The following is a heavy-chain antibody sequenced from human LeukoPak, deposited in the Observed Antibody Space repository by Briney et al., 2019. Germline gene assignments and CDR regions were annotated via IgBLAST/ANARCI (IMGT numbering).Heavy chain of an antibody. D-gene: IGHD3-10*01. Sequence: GGSLRLSCAASGFTFSNYWMSWVRQAPGKGLEWVANIKEDGSEIYYVDSVKGRFTISRDNSKNTLYLQMNSLRAEDTAVYYCARDSGRFDVFDIWGQGTMVTVSS. J-gene: IGHJ3*02. V-gene: IGHV3-7*05. CDR3: ARDSGRFDVFDI. CDR2: IKEDGSEI. CDR1: GFTFSNYW.